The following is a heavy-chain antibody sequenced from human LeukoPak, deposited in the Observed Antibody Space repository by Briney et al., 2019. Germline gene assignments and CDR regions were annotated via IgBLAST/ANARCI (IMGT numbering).Heavy chain of an antibody. J-gene: IGHJ3*02. V-gene: IGHV1-2*02. D-gene: IGHD3-10*01. CDR1: GYTFTGYY. CDR2: INPNSGGT. Sequence: ASVKVSCKASGYTFTGYYMHWVRQAPGQGLEWLGWINPNSGGTNYAQKFQGRVTMTRDTSIRTAYMELNRLRSDDTAVYYCARVYPYYYGSGSYYTFDIWGQGTMVTVSS. CDR3: ARVYPYYYGSGSYYTFDI.